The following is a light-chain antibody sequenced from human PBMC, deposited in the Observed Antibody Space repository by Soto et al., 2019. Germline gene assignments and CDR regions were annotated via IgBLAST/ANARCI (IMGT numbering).Light chain of an antibody. Sequence: QSVLTQPASVSGSPGQSITISCTGSSSAFGTFRLVSWYQHHPGKVPKLIIYEGNKRPSGVSDRFSGSEPGNTASLTISGLQAEDEADYYCSSSEPGRTFVFGTGTKVTVL. J-gene: IGLJ1*01. CDR3: SSSEPGRTFV. V-gene: IGLV2-23*01. CDR1: SSAFGTFRL. CDR2: EGN.